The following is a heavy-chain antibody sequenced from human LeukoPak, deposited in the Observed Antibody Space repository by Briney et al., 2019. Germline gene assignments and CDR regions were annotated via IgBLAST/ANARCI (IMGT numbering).Heavy chain of an antibody. CDR2: INAGNGNT. Sequence: GASVKVSCKASGYTFTGYYKHWVRQAPGQRLEWMGWINAGNGNTKYSQKFQGRVTITRDTSASTAYMELSSLRSEDTAVYYCARDQFDYYDSSGYYGRFDYWGQGTLVTVSS. D-gene: IGHD3-22*01. V-gene: IGHV1-3*01. J-gene: IGHJ4*02. CDR1: GYTFTGYY. CDR3: ARDQFDYYDSSGYYGRFDY.